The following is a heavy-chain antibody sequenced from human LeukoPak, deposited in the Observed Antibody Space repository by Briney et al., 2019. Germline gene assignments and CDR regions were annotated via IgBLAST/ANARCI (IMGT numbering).Heavy chain of an antibody. D-gene: IGHD4-11*01. Sequence: PGGSLRLSCAASGFSFSNYAMSWVRQAPGKGLDWVSGISGTGGPTYYADSVKGRFTISRDDSKNTVYLQMNSLRAEDTAVYFCAKHDNSAWLTYWGQGALGTVSS. J-gene: IGHJ4*02. V-gene: IGHV3-23*01. CDR3: AKHDNSAWLTY. CDR2: ISGTGGPT. CDR1: GFSFSNYA.